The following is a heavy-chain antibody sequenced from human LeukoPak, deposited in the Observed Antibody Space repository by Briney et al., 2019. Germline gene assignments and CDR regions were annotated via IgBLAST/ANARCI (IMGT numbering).Heavy chain of an antibody. CDR1: GGTFGSYA. CDR2: IIPILGIA. Sequence: SVKVSCKASGGTFGSYAISWVRQAPGQGLEWMGRIIPILGIANYAQKFQGRVTITADKSTSTAYMELSSLRSEDTAVYYCARDQVDYYDSSGPAEYDYWGQGTLVTVSS. CDR3: ARDQVDYYDSSGPAEYDY. D-gene: IGHD3-22*01. V-gene: IGHV1-69*04. J-gene: IGHJ4*02.